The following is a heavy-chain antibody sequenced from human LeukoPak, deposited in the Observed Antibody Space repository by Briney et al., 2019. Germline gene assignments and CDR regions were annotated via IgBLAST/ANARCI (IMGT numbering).Heavy chain of an antibody. Sequence: SETLSLTCTVSGGSISSYYWSWIRQPPGKGLEWIGYIYYSGSTNYNPSLKSRVTISVDTSKNQFSLKLSSVTAADTAVYYCARSLNYYDSSGYYPAFDYWGQGTLVTVSS. CDR1: GGSISSYY. CDR3: ARSLNYYDSSGYYPAFDY. V-gene: IGHV4-59*12. D-gene: IGHD3-22*01. J-gene: IGHJ4*02. CDR2: IYYSGST.